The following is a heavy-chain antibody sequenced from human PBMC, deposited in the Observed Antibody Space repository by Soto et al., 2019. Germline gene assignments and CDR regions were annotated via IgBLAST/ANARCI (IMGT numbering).Heavy chain of an antibody. CDR3: AREGVRGQRGVTYCDY. CDR1: GYTFSTYG. V-gene: IGHV1-18*01. J-gene: IGHJ4*02. CDR2: ISDNSGTT. Sequence: QVQLVQSGAEVKKPGASVKVSCEASGYTFSTYGITWVRQAPGQGLEWMGWISDNSGTTNYAQQLQGRLTMTTDTSTSTAYMELSSLRSDDPAVYYCAREGVRGQRGVTYCDYWGQGTLVTVSS. D-gene: IGHD3-10*01.